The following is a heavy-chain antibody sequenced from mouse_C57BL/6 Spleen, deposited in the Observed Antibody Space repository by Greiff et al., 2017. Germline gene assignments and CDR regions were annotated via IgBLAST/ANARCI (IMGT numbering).Heavy chain of an antibody. J-gene: IGHJ4*01. CDR1: GYTFTSYD. Sequence: QVQLKQSGPELVKPGASVKLSCKASGYTFTSYDINWVKQRPGQGLEWIGWIYPRDGSTKYNEKFKGKATLTVDTSSSTAYMELHSLTSEDSAVYVCARSLYGNYIYYYAMDYWGQGTSVTVSS. CDR3: ARSLYGNYIYYYAMDY. V-gene: IGHV1-85*01. D-gene: IGHD2-1*01. CDR2: IYPRDGST.